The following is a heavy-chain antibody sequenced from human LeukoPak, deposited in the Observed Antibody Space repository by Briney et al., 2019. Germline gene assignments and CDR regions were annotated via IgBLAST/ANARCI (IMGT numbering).Heavy chain of an antibody. Sequence: SETLSLTCTVSGGSISSGGYYWSWIRQHPGKGLEWIGYIYYSGSTYYNPSLKSRVTISVDTSKNQFSLKLSSVTAADTAVYYCAGGGYGAFDIWGQGTMVTVSS. CDR2: IYYSGST. V-gene: IGHV4-31*03. CDR3: AGGGYGAFDI. CDR1: GGSISSGGYY. J-gene: IGHJ3*02. D-gene: IGHD3-16*01.